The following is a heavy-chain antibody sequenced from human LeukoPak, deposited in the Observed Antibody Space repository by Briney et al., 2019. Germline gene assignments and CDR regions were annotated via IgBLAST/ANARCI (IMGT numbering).Heavy chain of an antibody. Sequence: PGGSLRLSCAASGFTFSSYSMNWVRQAPGKGLEWVSSISSSSSYIYYADSVKGRFTISRDNAKNSLYLQMNSLRAEDTAVYYCARDGSGYSSGGFDYWGQGTLVTVSS. CDR3: ARDGSGYSSGGFDY. J-gene: IGHJ4*02. V-gene: IGHV3-21*01. D-gene: IGHD6-19*01. CDR1: GFTFSSYS. CDR2: ISSSSSYI.